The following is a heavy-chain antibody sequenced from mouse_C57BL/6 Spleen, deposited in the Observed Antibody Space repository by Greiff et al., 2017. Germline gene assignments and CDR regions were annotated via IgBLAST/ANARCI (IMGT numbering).Heavy chain of an antibody. CDR3: ARGGYYYHYFDY. Sequence: EVQLQQSGPELVKPGASVKMSCKASGYTFTDYNMHWVKQSHGKSLEWIGYINPNNGGTSYNQKFKGKATLTVNKSSSTAYMELRSLTSEDSAVYYCARGGYYYHYFDYWGQGTTLTVSS. V-gene: IGHV1-22*01. D-gene: IGHD1-1*01. CDR1: GYTFTDYN. CDR2: INPNNGGT. J-gene: IGHJ2*01.